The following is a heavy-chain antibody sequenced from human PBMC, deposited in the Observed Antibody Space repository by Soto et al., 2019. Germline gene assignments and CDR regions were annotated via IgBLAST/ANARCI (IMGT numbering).Heavy chain of an antibody. D-gene: IGHD6-13*01. V-gene: IGHV1-18*01. Sequence: ASVKVSCKASGYTFTNYGLSWVRQAPGHGLEWMGWINAYNGNTNYAQKLQDRVTMTTDTSANIAYMELRSLRSEDTAVYYCARRGTAGTAFGWFDPWGQGTLVTVSS. J-gene: IGHJ5*02. CDR3: ARRGTAGTAFGWFDP. CDR2: INAYNGNT. CDR1: GYTFTNYG.